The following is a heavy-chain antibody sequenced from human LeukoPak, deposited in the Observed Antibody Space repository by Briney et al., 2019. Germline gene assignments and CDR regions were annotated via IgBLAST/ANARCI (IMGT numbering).Heavy chain of an antibody. V-gene: IGHV1-46*01. Sequence: ASVKVSCKASGYTFTSYYMHWVRQAPGQGLGWMGIINPSGGSTSYAQKFQGRITMTRDTSTSTVYMEMSSLRSEDTAVYYCARVLRGGGYLPDDAFDIWGQGTMVTVSS. CDR2: INPSGGST. CDR3: ARVLRGGGYLPDDAFDI. J-gene: IGHJ3*02. CDR1: GYTFTSYY. D-gene: IGHD5-12*01.